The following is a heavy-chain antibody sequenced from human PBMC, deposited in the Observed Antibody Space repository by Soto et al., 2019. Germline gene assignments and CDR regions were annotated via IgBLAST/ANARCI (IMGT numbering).Heavy chain of an antibody. J-gene: IGHJ4*02. V-gene: IGHV3-33*01. Sequence: QVQLVESGGGVVQPGRSLRLSCAASGFTFSSYGMHWVRQAPGKGLEWVAVIWYDGSNKYYADSVKGRFTISRDNSKNTLYLQMSSLRAEDTAVYYCARVAFGEDYFDYWGQGTLVTVSS. CDR3: ARVAFGEDYFDY. CDR2: IWYDGSNK. D-gene: IGHD3-10*01. CDR1: GFTFSSYG.